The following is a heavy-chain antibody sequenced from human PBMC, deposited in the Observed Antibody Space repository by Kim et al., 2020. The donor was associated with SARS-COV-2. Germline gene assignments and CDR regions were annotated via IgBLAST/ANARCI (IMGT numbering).Heavy chain of an antibody. CDR3: TTEYYCDSSGPPYYYYGMDV. CDR2: IKSKTDGGTT. J-gene: IGHJ6*02. D-gene: IGHD3-22*01. Sequence: GGSLRLSCAASGFTFSNAWMSWVRQAPGKGLEWVGRIKSKTDGGTTDYAAPVKGRFTISRDDSKNTLYLQMNSLKTEDTAVYYCTTEYYCDSSGPPYYYYGMDVWGQGTTVTVSS. V-gene: IGHV3-15*01. CDR1: GFTFSNAW.